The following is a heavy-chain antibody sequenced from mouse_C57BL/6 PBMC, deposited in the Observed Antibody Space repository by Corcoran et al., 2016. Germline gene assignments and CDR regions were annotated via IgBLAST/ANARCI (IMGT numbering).Heavy chain of an antibody. J-gene: IGHJ3*01. V-gene: IGHV1-76*01. D-gene: IGHD2-4*01. CDR3: ARSTYDYDGTWFAY. Sequence: QVQLKQSGAELVRPGASVKLSCKASGYTFTDYYINRVKQRPGQGLEWIARIYPGSGNTYYNEKFKGKATLTAEKSSSTAYMQLSSLTSEDSAVYFCARSTYDYDGTWFAYWGQGTLVTVSA. CDR1: GYTFTDYY. CDR2: IYPGSGNT.